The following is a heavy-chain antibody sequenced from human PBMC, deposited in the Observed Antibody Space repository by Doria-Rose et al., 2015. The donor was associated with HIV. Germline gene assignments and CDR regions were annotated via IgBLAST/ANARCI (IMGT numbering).Heavy chain of an antibody. V-gene: IGHV2-26*01. Sequence: QVTLKESGPVLVKLTETLTLTCTVSGVSLSSPGMGVSWIRQPPGKALEWLANIFSDDERSYKTSLKSRPTISRGTSKSQVVLTMTDMDPVDTATYYCARIKSSRWYHKYYFDFWGQGTLVIVSA. J-gene: IGHJ4*02. D-gene: IGHD6-13*01. CDR3: ARIKSSRWYHKYYFDF. CDR1: GVSLSSPGMG. CDR2: IFSDDER.